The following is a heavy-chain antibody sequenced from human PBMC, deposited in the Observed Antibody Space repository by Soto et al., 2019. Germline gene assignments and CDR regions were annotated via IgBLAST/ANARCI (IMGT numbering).Heavy chain of an antibody. D-gene: IGHD2-15*01. CDR1: GGSTSRGGYS. V-gene: IGHV4-30-2*01. CDR2: IYHSGST. J-gene: IGHJ4*02. Sequence: PSETLSLTCAVSGGSTSRGGYSWSWIRQPPGKGLEWIGYIYHSGSTHYNPSLKSRVTISVDRSKNQFSLKLSSVTAADTAVYYCARRNVVAIDYWGPGTLVTVSS. CDR3: ARRNVVAIDY.